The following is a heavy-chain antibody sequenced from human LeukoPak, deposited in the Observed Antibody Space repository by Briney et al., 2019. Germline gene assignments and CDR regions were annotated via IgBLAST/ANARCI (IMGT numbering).Heavy chain of an antibody. CDR3: AKDAGLNSYGSWLDY. Sequence: GGSLRLSCAASGFSFSNYGIHWVRQAPGKGLEWVTFIRFDGSNTYYAESVEGRFTISRDNSNNTVYLHMNSLRTEDTAMYYCAKDAGLNSYGSWLDYWGQGTLVTVSS. CDR1: GFSFSNYG. V-gene: IGHV3-30*02. CDR2: IRFDGSNT. D-gene: IGHD5-18*01. J-gene: IGHJ4*02.